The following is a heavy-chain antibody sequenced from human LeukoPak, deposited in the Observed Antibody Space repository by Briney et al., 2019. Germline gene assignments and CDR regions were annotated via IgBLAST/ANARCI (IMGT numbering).Heavy chain of an antibody. Sequence: GRSLRLSCAASGFTFSSYSMNCVRQAPGQGLEWVSSISSTSSYIYYADSVKGRFTISRDNAKNSLYLQMNSLRAEDTAVYYCARTPGLVPEFDYWGQGTLVTVSS. J-gene: IGHJ4*02. D-gene: IGHD1-14*01. CDR1: GFTFSSYS. V-gene: IGHV3-21*01. CDR3: ARTPGLVPEFDY. CDR2: ISSTSSYI.